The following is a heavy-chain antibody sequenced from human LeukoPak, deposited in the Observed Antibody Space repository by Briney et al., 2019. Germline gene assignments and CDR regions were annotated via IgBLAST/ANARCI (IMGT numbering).Heavy chain of an antibody. CDR1: GFTFSSYA. V-gene: IGHV3-23*01. Sequence: GGSLRLSCAASGFTFSSYAMSWVRQAPGKGLEWVSGISGSGGSTYYADSVKGRFTISRDNSKNTLYLQMNSLRVEDTAVYFCAKDRGYDFPSDWGQGSLVTVSS. J-gene: IGHJ4*02. D-gene: IGHD5-12*01. CDR2: ISGSGGST. CDR3: AKDRGYDFPSD.